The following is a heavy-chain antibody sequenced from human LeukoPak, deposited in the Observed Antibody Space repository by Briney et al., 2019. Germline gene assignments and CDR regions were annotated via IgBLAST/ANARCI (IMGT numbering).Heavy chain of an antibody. CDR3: ALYNWNHFDY. J-gene: IGHJ4*02. CDR2: IYFSGST. Sequence: SETLSLTCTVSGGSISGYYWSWIRQPPGKGLEWIGYIYFSGSTKYNPSLKSRVTISVDTSKNQFSLKLSSVTAADTAVYYCALYNWNHFDYWGQGTLVTVSS. D-gene: IGHD1-1*01. V-gene: IGHV4-59*12. CDR1: GGSISGYY.